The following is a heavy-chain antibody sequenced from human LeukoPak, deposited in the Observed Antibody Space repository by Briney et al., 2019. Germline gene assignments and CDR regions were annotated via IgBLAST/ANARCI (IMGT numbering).Heavy chain of an antibody. CDR2: INHSGST. V-gene: IGHV4-34*01. D-gene: IGHD2-2*01. J-gene: IGHJ6*02. CDR3: ARGQGYCSSTSCYYYYYYGMDV. CDR1: GGSFSGYY. Sequence: PSETLSLTCAVYGGSFSGYYWSWIRQPPGKGLEWIGEINHSGSTNYNPSLKSRVTISVDTSKNQFSLKLSPVTAADTAVYYCARGQGYCSSTSCYYYYYYGMDVWGQGTTVTVSS.